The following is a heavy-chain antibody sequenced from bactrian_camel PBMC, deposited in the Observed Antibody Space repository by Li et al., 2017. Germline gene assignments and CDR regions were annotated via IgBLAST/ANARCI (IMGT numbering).Heavy chain of an antibody. CDR2: ISTSSGQT. CDR1: EFPFDSIW. V-gene: IGHV3S1*01. Sequence: HVQLVESGGELVQPGGSLRLSCAASEFPFDSIWMYWVRQAPGKGLEWVSTISTSSGQTAYAASVKGRFTISRANTMNTAYLQMDSLKSEDTAQYYCVALAWGFNYWGQGTQVTVS. CDR3: VALAWGFNY. J-gene: IGHJ4*01. D-gene: IGHD1*01.